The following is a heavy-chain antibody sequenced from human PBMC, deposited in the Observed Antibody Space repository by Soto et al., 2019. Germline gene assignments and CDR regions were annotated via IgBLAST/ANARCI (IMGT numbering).Heavy chain of an antibody. D-gene: IGHD3-3*01. CDR1: GFTFSSYS. Sequence: EVQLVESGGGLVQPGGSLRLSCVVSGFTFSSYSMNWVRQAPGKGLEWVSYISSSSSTIYYADSVKGRFTISRDNAKNSLYLQMNSLRAEDTSVYYCVRGRAVTTPGPDWDYWGQGTLVTVSS. CDR2: ISSSSSTI. CDR3: VRGRAVTTPGPDWDY. J-gene: IGHJ4*02. V-gene: IGHV3-48*01.